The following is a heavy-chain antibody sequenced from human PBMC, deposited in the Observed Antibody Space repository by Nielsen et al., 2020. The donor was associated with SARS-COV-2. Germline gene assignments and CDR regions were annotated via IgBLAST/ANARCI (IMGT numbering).Heavy chain of an antibody. CDR2: IYHSAST. J-gene: IGHJ4*02. Sequence: SETLSLTCTVSGGSISDLDYFWSWIRQPPGKALEWIGNIYHSASTEYNPSLRSRVSISLDTSKNQFSLKLSSVTAADTAVYYCARDGLRFFDHWGQGTLVTVSS. CDR3: ARDGLRFFDH. CDR1: GGSISDLDYF. V-gene: IGHV4-30-4*01. D-gene: IGHD4-17*01.